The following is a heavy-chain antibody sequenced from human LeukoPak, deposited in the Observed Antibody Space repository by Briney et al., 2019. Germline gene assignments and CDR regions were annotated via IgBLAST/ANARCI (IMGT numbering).Heavy chain of an antibody. D-gene: IGHD2/OR15-2a*01. CDR1: GFTASSFG. Sequence: GRSLRLSCAPSGFTASSFGTRWLRQAPGRGPEWVSSNSNCGGSTYYADFVKGRFTISRDNSKHTLYLQMDSLRAEDTAVYYCTIPPTNIVIIAAAGFDPWGQGTLVTVSS. V-gene: IGHV3-23*01. CDR3: TIPPTNIVIIAAAGFDP. J-gene: IGHJ5*02. CDR2: NSNCGGST.